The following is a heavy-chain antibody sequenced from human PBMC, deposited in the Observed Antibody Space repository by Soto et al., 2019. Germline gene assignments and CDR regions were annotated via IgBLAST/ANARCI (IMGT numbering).Heavy chain of an antibody. CDR1: GFTFSSYS. CDR2: FSSSSSTI. V-gene: IGHV3-48*01. J-gene: IGHJ5*02. CDR3: ARGRIAAAGRWFDP. Sequence: EVQLVESGGGLVQPGGSLRLSCAASGFTFSSYSLNWVRKAPGRGLGWVSYFSSSSSTIYYADSVKGRFTISRDNAKNSLYLQMNSLRAEDTAVYYCARGRIAAAGRWFDPWGQGTLVTVSS. D-gene: IGHD6-13*01.